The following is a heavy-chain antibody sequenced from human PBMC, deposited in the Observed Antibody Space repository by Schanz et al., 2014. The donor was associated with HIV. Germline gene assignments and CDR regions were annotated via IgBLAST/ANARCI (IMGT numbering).Heavy chain of an antibody. J-gene: IGHJ6*02. D-gene: IGHD4-4*01. CDR2: IWFDGTNK. CDR1: GFTFSDYG. CDR3: ARVEGPPTFYYYYYGSDV. V-gene: IGHV3-33*01. Sequence: QVQLVESGGGVVQPGRSLRLSCAASGFTFSDYGMHWARQAPGKGLEWVAVIWFDGTNKFYADSVKGRFTISRDNSKNTLYLQMNSLRADDTAVYYCARVEGPPTFYYYYYGSDVWGQGTAVTVSS.